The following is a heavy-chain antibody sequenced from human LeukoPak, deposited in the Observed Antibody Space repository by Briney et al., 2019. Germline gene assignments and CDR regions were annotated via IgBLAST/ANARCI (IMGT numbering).Heavy chain of an antibody. V-gene: IGHV4-59*08. CDR3: ARQVGESDAFDI. Sequence: PSETLSLTCHVSGGSISSYYWSWIRQPPGKGLEWIGYIYYSGSTNYNPSLKSRVTISVVTSKNQFYLKLRSVTAADTAIYYCARQVGESDAFDIWGQGTMVTVS. CDR1: GGSISSYY. J-gene: IGHJ3*02. CDR2: IYYSGST.